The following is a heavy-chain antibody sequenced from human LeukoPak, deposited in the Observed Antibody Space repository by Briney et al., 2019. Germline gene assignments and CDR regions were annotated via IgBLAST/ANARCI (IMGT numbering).Heavy chain of an antibody. Sequence: GGSLRLSCVASGFSLSGYWMYWVRQAPGKGLMYISRNNGDGSTTNYADVVKGRFTISRDNAKNSLYLQMNSLRAEDTAVYYCARRSRTDYWGQGTLVTVSS. D-gene: IGHD6-13*01. J-gene: IGHJ4*02. V-gene: IGHV3-74*01. CDR3: ARRSRTDY. CDR1: GFSLSGYW. CDR2: NNGDGSTT.